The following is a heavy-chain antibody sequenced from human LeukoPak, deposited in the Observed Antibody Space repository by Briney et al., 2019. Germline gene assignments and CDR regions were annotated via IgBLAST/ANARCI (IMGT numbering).Heavy chain of an antibody. CDR1: GFTFSNYA. Sequence: GRSLRLSCAASGFTFSNYAMHWVRQAPGKGLEWVAVISFDGGYTYYADSVKGRLTISRDNSKNTLYLQMNSLRAEDTAVYYCARDRDGYSHFDYWGQGTLVTVSS. CDR2: ISFDGGYT. V-gene: IGHV3-30*04. D-gene: IGHD5-24*01. J-gene: IGHJ4*02. CDR3: ARDRDGYSHFDY.